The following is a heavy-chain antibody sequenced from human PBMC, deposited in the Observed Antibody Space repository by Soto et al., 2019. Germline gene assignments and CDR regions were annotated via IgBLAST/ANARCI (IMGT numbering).Heavy chain of an antibody. Sequence: QVQLQQWGARLLKPSETLSLNCAVYGGSFSGYYWSWIRQPPGKGLEWIGEINHSGSTNYNPSLKSRATVXXDXSXXQFSLRLTSVTPADTAVYYCARRAFGGAVTATLDYWGQGTQVTVSS. V-gene: IGHV4-34*01. CDR1: GGSFSGYY. J-gene: IGHJ4*02. CDR2: INHSGST. D-gene: IGHD2-21*02. CDR3: ARRAFGGAVTATLDY.